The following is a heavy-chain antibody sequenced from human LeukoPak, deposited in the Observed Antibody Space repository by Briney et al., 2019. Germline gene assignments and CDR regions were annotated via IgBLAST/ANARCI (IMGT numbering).Heavy chain of an antibody. D-gene: IGHD1-26*01. CDR1: GYTFTSYG. CDR2: ISAYNGNT. J-gene: IGHJ5*02. Sequence: VASVKVSCKASGYTFTSYGISWVRQAPGLGLEWMGWISAYNGNTNYAQKLQGRVTMTTDTSTSTAYMELRSLRSDDTAVYYCARDIPFGESRSYSNWFDPWGQGTLVTVSS. CDR3: ARDIPFGESRSYSNWFDP. V-gene: IGHV1-18*01.